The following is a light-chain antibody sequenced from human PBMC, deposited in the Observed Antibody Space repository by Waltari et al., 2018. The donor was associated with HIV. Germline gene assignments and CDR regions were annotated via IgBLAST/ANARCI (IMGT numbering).Light chain of an antibody. Sequence: DIQMTQSPSTLSANVGDSVTITCWATETINTWLAWFQQKPGKAPTLLISKASNLERGGSTRFNGSGSGTEFTLTISSLQPDDFATYFCQHYINYPWTFGQGTKVEI. CDR1: ETINTW. J-gene: IGKJ1*01. CDR3: QHYINYPWT. V-gene: IGKV1-5*03. CDR2: KAS.